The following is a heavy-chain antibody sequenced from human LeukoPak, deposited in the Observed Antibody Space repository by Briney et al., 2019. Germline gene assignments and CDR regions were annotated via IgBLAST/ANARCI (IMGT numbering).Heavy chain of an antibody. V-gene: IGHV3-21*01. CDR1: GFTFDTYG. CDR3: ARDRHHRFGELFP. CDR2: ISSSSSYI. J-gene: IGHJ4*02. Sequence: PGGSLRLSCAASGFTFDTYGMSWVRQAPGKGLEWVSSISSSSSYIYYADSVKGRFTISRDNAKNSLYLQMNSLRAEDTAVYYCARDRHHRFGELFPWGQGTLVTVSS. D-gene: IGHD3-10*01.